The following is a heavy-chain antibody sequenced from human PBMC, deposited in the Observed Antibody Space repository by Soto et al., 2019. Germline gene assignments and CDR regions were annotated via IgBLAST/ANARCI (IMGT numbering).Heavy chain of an antibody. V-gene: IGHV4-61*01. J-gene: IGHJ4*02. Sequence: KPSETLSLTCTVSGGSVSSGSYYWSWIRQPPGKGLEWIGYIYYSGSTNYNPSLKSRVTISVDTSKNQFSLKLSSVTAADTAVYYCARVLDTEPYYCDSSGYTNYYFDYWGQGTLVTVS. CDR2: IYYSGST. D-gene: IGHD3-22*01. CDR3: ARVLDTEPYYCDSSGYTNYYFDY. CDR1: GGSVSSGSYY.